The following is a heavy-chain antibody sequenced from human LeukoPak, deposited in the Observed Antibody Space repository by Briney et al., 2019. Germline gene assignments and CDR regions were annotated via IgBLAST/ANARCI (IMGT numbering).Heavy chain of an antibody. J-gene: IGHJ4*02. Sequence: GGSLRLSCAASGFTFSVYEMNWVRQAPGKWLEWFSYITSGGGTIYYADSVKGRFTISRDNAKNSLYLQMNSLRADDTATYYCARGFNYAFDYWGQGTLVTVSS. CDR1: GFTFSVYE. CDR3: ARGFNYAFDY. CDR2: ITSGGGTI. V-gene: IGHV3-48*03. D-gene: IGHD2-2*01.